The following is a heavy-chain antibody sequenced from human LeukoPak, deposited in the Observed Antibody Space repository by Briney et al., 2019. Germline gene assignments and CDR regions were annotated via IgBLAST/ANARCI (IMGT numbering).Heavy chain of an antibody. CDR1: GGSLSGYY. CDR3: ARAVVRGVIP. J-gene: IGHJ5*02. CDR2: INHSGST. D-gene: IGHD3-10*01. V-gene: IGHV4-34*01. Sequence: PSETLSLTCAVYGGSLSGYYWSWIRQPPGKGLEWIGEINHSGSTNYNPSLKSRVTISVDTSKNQFSLKLSSVTAADTAVYYCARAVVRGVIPWGQGTLVTVSS.